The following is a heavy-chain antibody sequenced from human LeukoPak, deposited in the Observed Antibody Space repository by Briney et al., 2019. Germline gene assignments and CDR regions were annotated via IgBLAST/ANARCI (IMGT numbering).Heavy chain of an antibody. Sequence: SETLSLTCAVYGGSFSGYYWSWIRQPPGKGLEWIGSIYYSGSTYYNPSLKSRVTISVDTSKNQFSLKLSSVTAADTAVYYCASPRMAGSAAAGTGALDVWGKGTTVTVSS. CDR1: GGSFSGYY. CDR2: IYYSGST. D-gene: IGHD6-13*01. CDR3: ASPRMAGSAAAGTGALDV. J-gene: IGHJ6*04. V-gene: IGHV4-34*01.